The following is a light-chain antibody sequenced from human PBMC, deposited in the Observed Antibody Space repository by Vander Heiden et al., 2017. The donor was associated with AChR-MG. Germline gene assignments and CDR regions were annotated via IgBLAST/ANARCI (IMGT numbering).Light chain of an antibody. CDR1: SSDVGSYNG. Sequence: QSGLTQPPHLSGSPGQSVTISCTGTSSDVGSYNGVSWYPQPPGTAPNLMIYEVSNRPSGIPARFSGSKSGNTASLTISGLQAEDEADYYCSSSTGSSTLVFGGGTKLTVL. CDR3: SSSTGSSTLV. V-gene: IGLV2-18*02. J-gene: IGLJ3*02. CDR2: EVS.